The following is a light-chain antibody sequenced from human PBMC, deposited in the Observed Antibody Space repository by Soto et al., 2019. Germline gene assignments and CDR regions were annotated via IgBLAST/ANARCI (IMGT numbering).Light chain of an antibody. J-gene: IGLJ1*01. V-gene: IGLV2-14*02. CDR3: SLYTSSTFYV. CDR1: SSNVGSYKL. Sequence: QSVLTQPASVSGSPGQSITISCTGTSSNVGSYKLVSWYQQHPGKAPKLMIFEVNKRPSGVSNRFSGSKSGNTASLTISGLQAEDEADYYCSLYTSSTFYVFGTGTKV. CDR2: EVN.